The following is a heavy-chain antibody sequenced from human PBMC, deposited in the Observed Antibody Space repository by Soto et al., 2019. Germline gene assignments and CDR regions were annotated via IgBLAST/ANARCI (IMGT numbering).Heavy chain of an antibody. Sequence: GGSLRLAGAACGFTFRSSGLHWVRQAPGKGLEWVAVIWYDGNNKYYADSVKGRFTISRDNSKNTLYLQMNSLRVEDTAVYYCARVSRSGYYPKYWGQGTLVTVSS. CDR2: IWYDGNNK. J-gene: IGHJ4*02. D-gene: IGHD3-3*01. V-gene: IGHV3-33*01. CDR1: GFTFRSSG. CDR3: ARVSRSGYYPKY.